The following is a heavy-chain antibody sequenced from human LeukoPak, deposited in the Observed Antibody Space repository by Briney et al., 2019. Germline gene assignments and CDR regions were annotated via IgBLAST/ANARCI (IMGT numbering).Heavy chain of an antibody. CDR2: IYYSGST. J-gene: IGHJ4*02. CDR1: GGSIFSYY. V-gene: IGHV4-59*08. D-gene: IGHD2-21*01. CDR3: ARHLNNCGDDCYIFDY. Sequence: SETLSLTRIVSGGSIFSYYWSWMGQPPGKGVEGMGYIYYSGSTKYNPSLKSGGTIPIDKTKKQLPRRGSSVPAADTAVYYCARHLNNCGDDCYIFDYWGQGTLVTVSS.